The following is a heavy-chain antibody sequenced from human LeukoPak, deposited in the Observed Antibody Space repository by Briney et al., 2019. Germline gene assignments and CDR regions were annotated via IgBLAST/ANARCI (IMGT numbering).Heavy chain of an antibody. Sequence: PSETLSLTCAVSGGSISRSNWWSWVRQPPGKGLEWIGDILHSGDTNYNASLRSRLTISLDKSRNQFSLQLSSVTAADTAVYYCSGSTYIGLDFWGQGNLVTVSS. CDR1: GGSISRSNW. V-gene: IGHV4-4*02. D-gene: IGHD2-15*01. CDR3: SGSTYIGLDF. CDR2: ILHSGDT. J-gene: IGHJ4*02.